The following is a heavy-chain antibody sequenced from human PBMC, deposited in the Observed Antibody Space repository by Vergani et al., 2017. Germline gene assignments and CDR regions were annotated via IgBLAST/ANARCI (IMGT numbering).Heavy chain of an antibody. CDR2: ISGSGGST. Sequence: EVQLLESGGGLVQPGGSLRLPCAASGFTFSSYAMSWVRQAPGKGLEWVSAISGSGGSTYYADSVKGRFTISRDNSKNTLYLQMNSLRAEDTAVYYCAKSKRAQTGGYIDYWGQGTLVTVSS. V-gene: IGHV3-23*01. CDR1: GFTFSSYA. CDR3: AKSKRAQTGGYIDY. D-gene: IGHD2-15*01. J-gene: IGHJ4*02.